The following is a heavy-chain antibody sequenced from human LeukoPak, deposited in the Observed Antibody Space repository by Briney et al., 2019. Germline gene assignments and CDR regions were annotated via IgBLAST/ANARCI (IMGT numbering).Heavy chain of an antibody. V-gene: IGHV3-23*01. J-gene: IGHJ3*02. Sequence: PGGSLRLSYAASGFTFSSYAMSWVRQAPGKGLEWVSAISGSGGSTYYADSVKGRFTISRDNSKNTLYLQMNSLRAEDTAVYYCAKGEAGPNDAFDIWGQGTMVTVSS. D-gene: IGHD6-13*01. CDR3: AKGEAGPNDAFDI. CDR1: GFTFSSYA. CDR2: ISGSGGST.